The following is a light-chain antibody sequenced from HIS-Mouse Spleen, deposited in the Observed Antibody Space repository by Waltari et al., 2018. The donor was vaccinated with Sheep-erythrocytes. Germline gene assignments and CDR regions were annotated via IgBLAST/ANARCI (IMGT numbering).Light chain of an antibody. CDR1: SSDVGGYNY. V-gene: IGLV2-14*03. Sequence: LTQPASVSGSPGQSIPISCTGTSSDVGGYNYVSWYQKHPGKAPKLMLYDVSNRPSGVSNRSSGSKSGNTASLTISGLQAEDEADYYCSSYTSSSPWVFGGGTKLTVL. CDR2: DVS. CDR3: SSYTSSSPWV. J-gene: IGLJ3*02.